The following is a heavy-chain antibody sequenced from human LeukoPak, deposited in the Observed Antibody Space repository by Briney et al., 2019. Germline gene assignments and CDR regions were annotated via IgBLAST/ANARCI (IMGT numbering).Heavy chain of an antibody. V-gene: IGHV1-2*06. CDR1: GYTFTGYY. Sequence: ASVKVSFKASGYTFTGYYMHWVRQAPGQGLEWMGRINPNSGGTNYAQKFQGRVTMTRDTSISTAYMELSRLRSDDTAVYYCAREKVRQSGMDVWGQGTRSPSP. D-gene: IGHD2-2*01. J-gene: IGHJ6*02. CDR2: INPNSGGT. CDR3: AREKVRQSGMDV.